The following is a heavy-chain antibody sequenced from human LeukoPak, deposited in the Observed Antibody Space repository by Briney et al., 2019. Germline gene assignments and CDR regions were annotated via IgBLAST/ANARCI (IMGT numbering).Heavy chain of an antibody. D-gene: IGHD2-21*02. V-gene: IGHV3-30-3*01. J-gene: IGHJ3*02. CDR2: ISDDGSNK. CDR3: ARDGGDWTPDAFDI. Sequence: GGSLRLSCAASGFTFSSYAMHWVRQAPSKGLEWVAVISDDGSNKYYADSVNGRFTISRDNSKNSLYLQMNSLRAEDTAVYYCARDGGDWTPDAFDIWGQGTMVTVSS. CDR1: GFTFSSYA.